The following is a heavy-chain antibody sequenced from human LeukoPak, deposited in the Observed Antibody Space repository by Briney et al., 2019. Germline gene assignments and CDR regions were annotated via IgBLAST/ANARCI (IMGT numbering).Heavy chain of an antibody. Sequence: GGSLRLSCAASGFTFSSYWMSWVRQAPGKGLEWVANIKQDGSEKYYVDSVKGRFTISRDNAKNSLYLQMNSLRAEDTAVYYCARDNRLYYYDSSGYYQDGENWFDPWGQGTLVTVSS. J-gene: IGHJ5*02. D-gene: IGHD3-22*01. CDR2: IKQDGSEK. CDR3: ARDNRLYYYDSSGYYQDGENWFDP. V-gene: IGHV3-7*01. CDR1: GFTFSSYW.